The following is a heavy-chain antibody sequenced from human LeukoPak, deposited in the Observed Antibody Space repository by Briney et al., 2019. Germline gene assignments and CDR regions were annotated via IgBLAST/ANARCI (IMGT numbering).Heavy chain of an antibody. CDR3: ARGGRYFDWLLYYFDY. D-gene: IGHD3-9*01. CDR2: IYYSGST. Sequence: SETLSLTCTVSGGSISSSSYYWGWIRRPPGKGLEWIGSIYYSGSTYYNPSLKSRVTISVDTSKNQFSLKLSSVTAADTAVYYCARGGRYFDWLLYYFDYWGQGTLVTVSS. CDR1: GGSISSSSYY. J-gene: IGHJ4*02. V-gene: IGHV4-39*07.